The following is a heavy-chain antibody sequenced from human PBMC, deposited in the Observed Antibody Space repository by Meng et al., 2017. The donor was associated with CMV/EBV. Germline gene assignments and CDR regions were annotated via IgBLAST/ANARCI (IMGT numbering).Heavy chain of an antibody. CDR3: ARDITPSPVNYYYYYGMDV. Sequence: GGSLRLSCAASGFTFSSYAMHWVRQAPGKGLEWVAVISYDGSNKYYADSVKGRFTISRDNSKNTLYLQMNSLRAEDTAVYYCARDITPSPVNYYYYYGMDVWCQGTTVTVSS. J-gene: IGHJ6*02. CDR2: ISYDGSNK. V-gene: IGHV3-30-3*01. D-gene: IGHD3-16*02. CDR1: GFTFSSYA.